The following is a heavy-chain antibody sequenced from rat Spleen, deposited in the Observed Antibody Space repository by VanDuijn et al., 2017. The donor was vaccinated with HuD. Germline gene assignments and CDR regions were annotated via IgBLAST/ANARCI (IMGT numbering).Heavy chain of an antibody. V-gene: IGHV5-19*01. CDR1: GFTFTNQD. CDR3: ATGIQLYHFDY. D-gene: IGHD1-5*01. Sequence: EVQLVESGGGLVQPGRSLKLSCTASGFTFTNQDMHWIRQAPTKGLEWVASISPSGGSTYYRDSVKDRFTISRDNAKSTLYLQMDSLRSEDTATYYCATGIQLYHFDYWGQGVMVTVSS. CDR2: ISPSGGST. J-gene: IGHJ2*01.